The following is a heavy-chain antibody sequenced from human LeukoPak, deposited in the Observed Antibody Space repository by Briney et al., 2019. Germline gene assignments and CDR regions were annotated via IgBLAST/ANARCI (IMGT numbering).Heavy chain of an antibody. Sequence: GGSLRLSCAASGFTFSSYWMSWVRQAPGKGLEWVANIKQDGSEKYYVDSVKGRFTISRDNAKNSLYLQMNSLRAEDTAVYYCARESITMIVVVRGPSDAFDIWGQGTMVTVSS. CDR1: GFTFSSYW. CDR2: IKQDGSEK. D-gene: IGHD3-22*01. V-gene: IGHV3-7*01. J-gene: IGHJ3*02. CDR3: ARESITMIVVVRGPSDAFDI.